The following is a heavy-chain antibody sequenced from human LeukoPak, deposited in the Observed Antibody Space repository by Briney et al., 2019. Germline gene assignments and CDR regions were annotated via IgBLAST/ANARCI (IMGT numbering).Heavy chain of an antibody. J-gene: IGHJ4*02. D-gene: IGHD3-16*02. V-gene: IGHV4-59*12. CDR3: ARGSMGYDYVWGSYRYYYFDY. Sequence: SETLSLTCTVSGGSISSYYWSWIRQPPGKGLEWIGYIYYSGSTDYNPSLKSRVTISVDTSKNQFSLKLSSVTAADTAVYYCARGSMGYDYVWGSYRYYYFDYWGQGTLVTVSS. CDR2: IYYSGST. CDR1: GGSISSYY.